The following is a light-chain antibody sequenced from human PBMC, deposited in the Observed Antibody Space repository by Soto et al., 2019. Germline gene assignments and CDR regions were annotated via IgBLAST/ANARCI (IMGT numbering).Light chain of an antibody. V-gene: IGKV3-20*01. Sequence: DSVLTQSPCTLSWSKGERATLSCRAIQSVSSSYLAWYQQKPGQAPRLLIYGASSRATGIPDRFSGSGSGTDFTLTISRLEPEDIAVYYCLPSGSSGTFAEGTKVDI. J-gene: IGKJ4*01. CDR1: QSVSSSY. CDR2: GAS. CDR3: LPSGSSGT.